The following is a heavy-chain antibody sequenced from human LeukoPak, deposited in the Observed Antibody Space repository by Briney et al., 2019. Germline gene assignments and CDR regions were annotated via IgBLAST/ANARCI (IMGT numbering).Heavy chain of an antibody. V-gene: IGHV3-21*01. J-gene: IGHJ3*02. CDR2: ISSSSSYI. Sequence: GGSPRLSCAASGFIFSTYGMNWVRQAPGKGLEWVSSISSSSSYIYYADSVKGRFTISRDNAKNSLYLQMNSLRAEDTAVYYCARDRRRVAVADIWGQGTMVTVSS. CDR1: GFIFSTYG. CDR3: ARDRRRVAVADI. D-gene: IGHD6-19*01.